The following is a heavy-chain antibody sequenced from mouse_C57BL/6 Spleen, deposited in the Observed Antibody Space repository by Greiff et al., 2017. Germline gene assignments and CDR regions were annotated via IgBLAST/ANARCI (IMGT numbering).Heavy chain of an antibody. D-gene: IGHD1-1*01. CDR1: GFTFTDFY. CDR3: ARNYYGSSYDWYFDV. J-gene: IGHJ1*03. V-gene: IGHV7-1*01. CDR2: SRIKANDYTT. Sequence: VQLKESGGGLVQSGRSLRLSCATSGFTFTDFYMEWVRQAPGKGLEWIAASRIKANDYTTEYSASVKGRFIVSRDTSQSILYLQMNALRAEDTAIYYCARNYYGSSYDWYFDVWGTGATVTVSS.